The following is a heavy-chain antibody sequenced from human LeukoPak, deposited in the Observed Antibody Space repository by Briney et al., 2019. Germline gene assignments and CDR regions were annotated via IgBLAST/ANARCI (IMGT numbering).Heavy chain of an antibody. J-gene: IGHJ4*02. D-gene: IGHD6-6*01. Sequence: SQTLSLTCTVSGGSISSGSYYWSWIRQPAGKGLEWIGRIYTSGSTNYNPSLKSRVTMSVDTSKNQFSLNLSSVTAADTAVYYCAREGVDSSSSTIEIIDYWGQGTLVTVSS. CDR1: GGSISSGSYY. V-gene: IGHV4-61*02. CDR3: AREGVDSSSSTIEIIDY. CDR2: IYTSGST.